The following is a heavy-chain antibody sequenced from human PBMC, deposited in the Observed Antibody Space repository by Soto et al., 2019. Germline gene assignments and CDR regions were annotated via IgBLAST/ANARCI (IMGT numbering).Heavy chain of an antibody. CDR3: ARDRDDYGSGNYYNRIDF. V-gene: IGHV1-69*01. Sequence: QVQLVQSGAEVKKPGSSVKVSCKASGGIFSTYAINWLRQAPGQGLEWMGGIIPIFGTPNYAQKFQGSVTITADESTSTAYLELIRLRSDDTAVYYCARDRDDYGSGNYYNRIDFWGQGTLVTVSS. CDR2: IIPIFGTP. J-gene: IGHJ4*02. D-gene: IGHD3-10*01. CDR1: GGIFSTYA.